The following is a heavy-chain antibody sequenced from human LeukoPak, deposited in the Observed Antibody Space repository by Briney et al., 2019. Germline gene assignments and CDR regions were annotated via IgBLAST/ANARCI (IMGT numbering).Heavy chain of an antibody. D-gene: IGHD4-11*01. CDR1: GGSFTIYS. V-gene: IGHV4-34*01. Sequence: SETLSLTCAVYGGSFTIYSWTWIRQPPGKSLEWVGEISPSGNTQYNPSLKSRVTISLDASKSQFYLKLNSVTAANTAVYYCARRVRSADYRLDYWGQGTLVTVSS. CDR2: ISPSGNT. CDR3: ARRVRSADYRLDY. J-gene: IGHJ4*02.